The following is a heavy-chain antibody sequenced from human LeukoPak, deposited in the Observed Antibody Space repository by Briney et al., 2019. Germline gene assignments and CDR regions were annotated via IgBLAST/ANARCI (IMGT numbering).Heavy chain of an antibody. D-gene: IGHD3-3*01. CDR2: INPNSGNT. J-gene: IGHJ5*02. V-gene: IGHV1-8*03. CDR3: AWGGYVFRSGYDNWLDL. Sequence: ASVKVSCMASGYTFTSYDINWVRHATGHGLEWMGSINPNSGNTGYAQKFKGRVTITRNTAISTADMELSSLRVEDTAVDSCAWGGYVFRSGYDNWLDLWGQGTMVTVSS. CDR1: GYTFTSYD.